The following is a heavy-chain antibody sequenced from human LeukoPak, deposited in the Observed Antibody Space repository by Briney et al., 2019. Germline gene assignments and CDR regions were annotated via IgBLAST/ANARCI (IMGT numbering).Heavy chain of an antibody. J-gene: IGHJ6*02. CDR1: RYIFTRYY. Sequence: ASVKASCKACRYIFTRYYLHWVRQAPGQGLEWMGWINPNSCGTNYAQKFQDRVTMTRHTHLSTAYMDVSRLTCDDTAVYYCARAQGVIGALLAYYYVMDVWGQGTTVTVSS. D-gene: IGHD2-21*01. CDR2: INPNSCGT. V-gene: IGHV1-2*02. CDR3: ARAQGVIGALLAYYYVMDV.